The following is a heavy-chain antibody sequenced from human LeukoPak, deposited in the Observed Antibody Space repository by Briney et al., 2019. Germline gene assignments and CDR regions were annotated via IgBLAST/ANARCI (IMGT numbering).Heavy chain of an antibody. CDR2: IYYSGST. D-gene: IGHD3-22*01. V-gene: IGHV4-31*03. CDR3: ARDPLGDDSSGYGYYYYGMDV. Sequence: SQTLSLTCTVSGGSISSGGYYWSWIRQHPGKGLEWIGYIYYSGSTYYSPSLKSRVTISVDTSKNQFSLKLSSVTAADTAVYYCARDPLGDDSSGYGYYYYGMDVWGQGTTVTVSS. CDR1: GGSISSGGYY. J-gene: IGHJ6*02.